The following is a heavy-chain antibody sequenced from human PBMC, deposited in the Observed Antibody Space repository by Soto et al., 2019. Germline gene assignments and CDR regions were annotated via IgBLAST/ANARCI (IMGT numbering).Heavy chain of an antibody. CDR1: GYTFTSYA. V-gene: IGHV1-3*01. CDR2: INADNGNT. D-gene: IGHD2-15*01. CDR3: ARDHGYCSGGSCFYYFDY. J-gene: IGHJ4*02. Sequence: ASVKVSCKASGYTFTSYAMHWVRQAPGQRLEWMGWINADNGNTKYSQKFQGRVTITRDTSASTAYMELSSLRSEDTAVYYCARDHGYCSGGSCFYYFDYWGQGTLVTVSS.